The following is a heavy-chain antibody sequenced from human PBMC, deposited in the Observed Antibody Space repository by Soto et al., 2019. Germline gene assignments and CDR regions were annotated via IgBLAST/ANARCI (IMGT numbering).Heavy chain of an antibody. V-gene: IGHV1-69*13. Sequence: ASVKVSCKASGYTFTSYGISWVRQAPGQGLEWMGGIIPIFGTANYAQKFQGRVTITADESTSTAYMELSSLRSEDTAVYYCARDGVFRVDYGDYYGMDVWGQGTTVTVSS. J-gene: IGHJ6*02. D-gene: IGHD4-17*01. CDR3: ARDGVFRVDYGDYYGMDV. CDR2: IIPIFGTA. CDR1: GYTFTSYG.